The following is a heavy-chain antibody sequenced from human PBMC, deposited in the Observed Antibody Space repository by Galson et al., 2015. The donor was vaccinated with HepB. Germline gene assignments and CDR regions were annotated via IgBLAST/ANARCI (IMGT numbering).Heavy chain of an antibody. CDR1: GFTFSSYS. V-gene: IGHV3-21*01. Sequence: SLRLSCAASGFTFSSYSMNWVRQAPGKGLEWVSSISSSSSYIYYADSVKGRFTISRDNAKNSLYLQMNSLRAEDTAVYYCARDPDIGTVGAGDYFDYWGQGTLVTVSS. D-gene: IGHD1-26*01. CDR3: ARDPDIGTVGAGDYFDY. J-gene: IGHJ4*02. CDR2: ISSSSSYI.